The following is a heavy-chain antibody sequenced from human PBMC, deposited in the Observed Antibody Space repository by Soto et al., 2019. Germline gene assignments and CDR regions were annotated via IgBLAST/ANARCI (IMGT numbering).Heavy chain of an antibody. D-gene: IGHD3-3*01. J-gene: IGHJ4*03. V-gene: IGHV4-30-4*02. CDR2: IYYSGST. CDR3: AILNLPEGSLIRGVSCFDD. CDR1: GGSISSGDYY. Sequence: SETLSLTCTVSGGSISSGDYYWSWIRQPPGKGLERIGYIYYSGSTYYNPSLKSRVSISIDTSKNQVSLRLTSVTAADTAIYHCAILNLPEGSLIRGVSCFDDWGPGTMVTVSS.